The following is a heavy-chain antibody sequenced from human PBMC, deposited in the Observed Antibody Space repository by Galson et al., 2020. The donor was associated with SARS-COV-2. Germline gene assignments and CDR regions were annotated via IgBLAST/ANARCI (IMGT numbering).Heavy chain of an antibody. J-gene: IGHJ6*03. CDR2: IIPIFGTT. CDR3: ARSQVGTLGAFYFYYYMDV. CDR1: GGTLSNYA. V-gene: IGHV1-69*05. Sequence: ASVKVSCKASGGTLSNYAISWVRQAPGQGPEWMGGIIPIFGTTNYAQNFQGRVTITTDESTSTAYMELSSLRSEDTAVYYCARSQVGTLGAFYFYYYMDVWGKGTTVTVSS. D-gene: IGHD1-26*01.